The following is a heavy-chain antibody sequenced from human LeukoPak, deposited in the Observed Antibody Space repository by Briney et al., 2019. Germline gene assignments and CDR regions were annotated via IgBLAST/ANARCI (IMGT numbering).Heavy chain of an antibody. V-gene: IGHV4-4*07. D-gene: IGHD6-13*01. CDR3: ARETIAAAGPGGGSINSFDP. CDR2: IYTSGST. CDR1: GGSISSYY. Sequence: SETLSLTCTVSGGSISSYYWSWIRQPAGKGLEWIGSIYTSGSTNYNPSLKSRVTMSVDTSKNQFSLKLSSVTAADTAVYYCARETIAAAGPGGGSINSFDPWGQGTLVTVSS. J-gene: IGHJ5*02.